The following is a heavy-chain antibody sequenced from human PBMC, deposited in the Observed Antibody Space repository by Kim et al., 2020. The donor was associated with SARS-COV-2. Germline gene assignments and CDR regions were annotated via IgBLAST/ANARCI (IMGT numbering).Heavy chain of an antibody. CDR2: IYYSGST. Sequence: SETLSLTCTVSGGSISSSSYYWGWIRQPPGKGLEWIGSIYYSGSTYYNPSLKSRDTISVDTSKNQFSLKLSSVTAADTAVYYCARQMVGDFWSGYYPFDYWGQGTLVTVSS. V-gene: IGHV4-39*01. CDR1: GGSISSSSYY. J-gene: IGHJ4*01. CDR3: ARQMVGDFWSGYYPFDY. D-gene: IGHD3-3*01.